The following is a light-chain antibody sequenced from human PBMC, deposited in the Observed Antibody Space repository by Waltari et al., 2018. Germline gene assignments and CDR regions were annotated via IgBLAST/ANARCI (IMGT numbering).Light chain of an antibody. CDR3: AAWDDSLNGFYV. J-gene: IGLJ1*01. Sequence: QSVLTQPPSASGTPGQRVTISCSGSSSSIGGYTVSWFQQLPGTAPKLLIYSINQRPSGVPDRFSGSKSGTSASLAISGLQSEDEADYYCAAWDDSLNGFYVFGSGTKVTVL. CDR1: SSSIGGYT. V-gene: IGLV1-44*01. CDR2: SIN.